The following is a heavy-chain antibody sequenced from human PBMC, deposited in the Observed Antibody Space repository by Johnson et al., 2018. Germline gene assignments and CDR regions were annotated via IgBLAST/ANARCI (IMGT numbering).Heavy chain of an antibody. D-gene: IGHD1-26*01. Sequence: VQLVESGGGLVQPGGSLRLSCAASRFTFSSFAMSWVRQAPRKGLEWVSTISSSGSRTYYADSVRGRFPNVGDNSKNTRYLQMNSQRADETAGYYGAKGGLTSEYYYTHGMDVWGQGTTVTVSS. CDR3: AKGGLTSEYYYTHGMDV. V-gene: IGHV3-23*04. CDR2: ISSSGSRT. J-gene: IGHJ6*02. CDR1: RFTFSSFA.